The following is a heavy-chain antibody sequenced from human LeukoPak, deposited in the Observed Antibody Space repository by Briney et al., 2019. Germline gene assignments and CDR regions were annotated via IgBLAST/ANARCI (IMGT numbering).Heavy chain of an antibody. CDR2: ISSNGGST. D-gene: IGHD2-8*01. CDR1: GFTFSSYA. Sequence: GGSLSLSCAASGFTFSSYAMHWVRQAPGKGLEYVSAISSNGGSTYYANSVKGRFTISRDNSKNTLYLQMGSLRAEDMAVYYCARRRMSHYDMDVWGQGTMVTVSS. J-gene: IGHJ6*02. V-gene: IGHV3-64*01. CDR3: ARRRMSHYDMDV.